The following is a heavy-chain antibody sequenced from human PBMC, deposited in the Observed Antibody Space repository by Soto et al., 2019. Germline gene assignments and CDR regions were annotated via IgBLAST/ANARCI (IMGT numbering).Heavy chain of an antibody. Sequence: QVQMVESGGGVVQPGTSLRLSCVASGFTFGRSGMHWVRQAPGGALEWVAIIWFAGSKKYYADSVKGRLTVSRDNSKNTLYLQMDSLRGDDTAVYYCARDLNTGYIDYWGQGTLVTVSS. J-gene: IGHJ4*02. CDR2: IWFAGSKK. CDR3: ARDLNTGYIDY. CDR1: GFTFGRSG. V-gene: IGHV3-33*01. D-gene: IGHD5-12*01.